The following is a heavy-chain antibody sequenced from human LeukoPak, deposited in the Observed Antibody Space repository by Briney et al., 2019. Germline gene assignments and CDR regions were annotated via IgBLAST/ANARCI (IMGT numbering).Heavy chain of an antibody. CDR2: IRYDGSDK. D-gene: IGHD3-3*01. CDR3: ARMYYDFWSGYLFDY. J-gene: IGHJ4*02. V-gene: IGHV3-30*02. Sequence: TGGSLRLSCAASGFTFSSYGMHWVRQAPGKGLEWVAFIRYDGSDKYYADSVKGRFTISRDNAKNSLYLQMNSLRAEDTAVYYCARMYYDFWSGYLFDYWGQGTLVSVSS. CDR1: GFTFSSYG.